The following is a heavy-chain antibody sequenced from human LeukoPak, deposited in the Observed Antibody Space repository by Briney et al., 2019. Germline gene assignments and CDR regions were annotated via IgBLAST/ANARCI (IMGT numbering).Heavy chain of an antibody. CDR1: GFTFSNYW. V-gene: IGHV3-7*01. D-gene: IGHD3-16*01. J-gene: IGHJ4*02. CDR3: AREGVAYAPGGDY. CDR2: IKETGSEK. Sequence: GGSLRLSCAASGFTFSNYWMTWVRQAPGKGLEWVANIKETGSEKNYADSVRGRFTISRDNAKNSLYLQMDSLRADDTAVYYCAREGVAYAPGGDYWGQGTLVTVSS.